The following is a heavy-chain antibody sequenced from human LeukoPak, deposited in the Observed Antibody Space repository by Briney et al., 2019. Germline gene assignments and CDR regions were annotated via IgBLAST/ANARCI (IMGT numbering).Heavy chain of an antibody. CDR2: INSGNGNT. Sequence: GASVKVSCKTSGYTFTNYAIHWVRQAPGQRLEWLGWINSGNGNTKYSQGLQGRVAITRYTSASTAYMELSSLRSDDTAIYYCAREWLSSGDSHYSHWGQGTLVTVSS. J-gene: IGHJ4*02. CDR3: AREWLSSGDSHYSH. CDR1: GYTFTNYA. V-gene: IGHV1-3*01. D-gene: IGHD2-15*01.